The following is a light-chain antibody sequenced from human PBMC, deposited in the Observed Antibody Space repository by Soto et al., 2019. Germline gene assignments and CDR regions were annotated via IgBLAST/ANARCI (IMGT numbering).Light chain of an antibody. Sequence: EIVLTQSPATLSLSPGERATLSCRASQSVSRTYLSWYQQKPGQAPRLLIYATSTRATGIPARFSGSGSGTDFTRSAADFTLTISSLQPEDFAVYCCQQESNSVLSFGGGTKVEIK. CDR1: QSVSRTY. CDR2: ATS. V-gene: IGKV3D-7*01. CDR3: QQESNSVLS. J-gene: IGKJ4*01.